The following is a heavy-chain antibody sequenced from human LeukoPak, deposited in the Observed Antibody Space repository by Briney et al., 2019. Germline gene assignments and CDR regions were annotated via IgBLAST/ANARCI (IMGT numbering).Heavy chain of an antibody. CDR2: ISGSGDRT. CDR3: AKSGITIRLNWFDP. J-gene: IGHJ5*02. Sequence: GGSLSLSCAASGFTFSSYAMRWVRQAPGKGLECVSGISGSGDRTYYANSVKGRFTISRDNSKNTLYLQMNSLRAEDTAVYYCAKSGITIRLNWFDPWGQGTLVTVSS. D-gene: IGHD5-24*01. V-gene: IGHV3-23*01. CDR1: GFTFSSYA.